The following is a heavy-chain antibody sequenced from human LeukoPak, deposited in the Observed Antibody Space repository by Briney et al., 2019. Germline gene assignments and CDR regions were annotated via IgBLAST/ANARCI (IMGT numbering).Heavy chain of an antibody. D-gene: IGHD1-26*01. CDR2: ISSSSSYI. V-gene: IGHV3-21*03. CDR1: GFTFSSRDW. CDR3: TTDGVGIEGATFDY. J-gene: IGHJ4*02. Sequence: GGSLRLSCVASGFTFSSRDWMTWVRQAPGKGLEWVSSISSSSSYIYYADSVKGRFTISRDNAKNSLYLQMNSLKTEDTAVYYCTTDGVGIEGATFDYWGQGTLVTVSS.